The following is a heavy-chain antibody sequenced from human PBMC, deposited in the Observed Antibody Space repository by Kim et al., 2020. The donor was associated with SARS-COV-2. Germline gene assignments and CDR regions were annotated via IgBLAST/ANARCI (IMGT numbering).Heavy chain of an antibody. Sequence: GGSLRLSCAASGFTFSSYAMYWVRQAPGKGLEWVAVISYDGSNKYYVDSVKGRFTISRDNSKNTLYLQMNTLRAEDTAVYYCARVVGVVAIEYGVDVWGQGTSVTVSS. J-gene: IGHJ6*02. CDR1: GFTFSSYA. CDR3: ARVVGVVAIEYGVDV. D-gene: IGHD3-22*01. V-gene: IGHV3-30*04. CDR2: ISYDGSNK.